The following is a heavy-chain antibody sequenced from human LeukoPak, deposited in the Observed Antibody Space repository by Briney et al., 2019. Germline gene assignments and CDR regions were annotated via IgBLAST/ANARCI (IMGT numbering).Heavy chain of an antibody. D-gene: IGHD3-10*01. J-gene: IGHJ2*01. V-gene: IGHV3-21*01. CDR1: GFTFSSYS. CDR3: ARAPRGSWYFDL. Sequence: GGSLRLSCAASGFTFSSYSMNWVRQAPGKGLEWVSSISSSSSYIYYADSVKGRFTISRDNAKNSLYLQMNSLRAEDTAVYYCARAPRGSWYFDLWGRGTLVTDSS. CDR2: ISSSSSYI.